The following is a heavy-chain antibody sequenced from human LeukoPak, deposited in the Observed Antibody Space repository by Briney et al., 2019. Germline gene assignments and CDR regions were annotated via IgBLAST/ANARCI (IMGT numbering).Heavy chain of an antibody. V-gene: IGHV3-21*01. J-gene: IGHJ4*02. CDR2: ISSSGSYI. Sequence: GGSLRLSCAASRFTFSSYSMNWVRQAPGKGLEWVSSISSSGSYIYYADSVKGRFTISRDNAKNSLYLQMNSLRAEDTAVYYCARGRLVSSQPFDYWGQGTLVTVSS. D-gene: IGHD6-6*01. CDR3: ARGRLVSSQPFDY. CDR1: RFTFSSYS.